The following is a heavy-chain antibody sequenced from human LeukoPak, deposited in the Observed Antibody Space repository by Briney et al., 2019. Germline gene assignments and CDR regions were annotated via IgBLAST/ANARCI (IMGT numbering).Heavy chain of an antibody. V-gene: IGHV3-23*01. Sequence: GGSLRLSCAASGFTFSSYAMSWVRQAPGKGLEWVSAISGSGGSTYYADSVKGRFTISRDNSKNTLYLQMNSLRAEDTAVYYCAKDRSIAARPPAAFDIWGQGTMVTVSS. D-gene: IGHD6-6*01. CDR1: GFTFSSYA. CDR2: ISGSGGST. CDR3: AKDRSIAARPPAAFDI. J-gene: IGHJ3*02.